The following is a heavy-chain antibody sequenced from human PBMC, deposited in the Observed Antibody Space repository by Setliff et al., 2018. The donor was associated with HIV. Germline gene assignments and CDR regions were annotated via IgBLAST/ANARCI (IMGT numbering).Heavy chain of an antibody. V-gene: IGHV4-39*07. Sequence: SETLSLTCSVSGASISSRSYYWGWIRQPPGKGLEWIGTMYYSGTTYYNPSLKSRVTISVDTSKNQFSLKLSSVTAADTAVYYCARVDGYDFWSGYYTPHAFDIWGQGTMVTVSS. CDR2: MYYSGTT. CDR3: ARVDGYDFWSGYYTPHAFDI. D-gene: IGHD3-3*01. J-gene: IGHJ3*02. CDR1: GASISSRSYY.